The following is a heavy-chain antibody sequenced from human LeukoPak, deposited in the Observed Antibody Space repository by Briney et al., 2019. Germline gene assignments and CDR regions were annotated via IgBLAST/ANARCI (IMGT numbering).Heavy chain of an antibody. CDR1: GGSISSGGYY. CDR2: IYHSGST. Sequence: PSETLSLTCTVSGGSISSGGYYWSWIRQPPGKGLEWIGYIYHSGSTYYNPSLKSRVTISVDRSKNQFSLKLSSVTAADTAVYYCARDSETYGDYPEPIFYYGMDVWGQGTTVTVSS. CDR3: ARDSETYGDYPEPIFYYGMDV. V-gene: IGHV4-30-2*01. D-gene: IGHD4-17*01. J-gene: IGHJ6*02.